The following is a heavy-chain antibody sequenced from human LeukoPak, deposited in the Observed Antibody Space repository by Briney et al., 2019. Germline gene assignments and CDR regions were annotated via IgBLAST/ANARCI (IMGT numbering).Heavy chain of an antibody. CDR2: IRYSGTT. CDR3: ARVSNGGYFHTYYFDY. D-gene: IGHD2-8*01. V-gene: IGHV4-59*01. Sequence: SETLSLTCTVSGGSISGYYWSWIRQPPGKGLEWIGYIRYSGTTNYSPSLKSRATISVDTSKNQFSLNLISVTAADTAIYYCARVSNGGYFHTYYFDYWGQGTLVTVSS. J-gene: IGHJ4*02. CDR1: GGSISGYY.